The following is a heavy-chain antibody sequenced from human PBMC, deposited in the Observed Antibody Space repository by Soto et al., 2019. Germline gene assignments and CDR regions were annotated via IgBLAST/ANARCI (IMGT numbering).Heavy chain of an antibody. V-gene: IGHV4-39*01. CDR3: ARHVPIFGVVSRRRPSTYHFDF. CDR1: SGAISASTSFY. Sequence: PSETLSLTCSVSSGAISASTSFYWGWVRQPPGKGLEWIGSASNSGSTSYNPSLWGRVTISVETSKNQFSLKLTSVTAADTAVYYCARHVPIFGVVSRRRPSTYHFDFWGQGTPVTVSS. D-gene: IGHD3-3*01. J-gene: IGHJ4*02. CDR2: ASNSGST.